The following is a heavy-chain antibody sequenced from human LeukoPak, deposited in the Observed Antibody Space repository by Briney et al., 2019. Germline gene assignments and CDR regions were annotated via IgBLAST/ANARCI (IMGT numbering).Heavy chain of an antibody. Sequence: PSGTLSLTCTVSGGSFEHYFWSWIRQPPGKGLEFLGYVYYTGTTDYSPSLKSRLTISADTARNQFSLNLRSVTAADTAVYFCASHRRSHGAEYWGQGTLVTVSS. CDR2: VYYTGTT. CDR3: ASHRRSHGAEY. D-gene: IGHD5-18*01. CDR1: GGSFEHYF. V-gene: IGHV4-59*08. J-gene: IGHJ4*02.